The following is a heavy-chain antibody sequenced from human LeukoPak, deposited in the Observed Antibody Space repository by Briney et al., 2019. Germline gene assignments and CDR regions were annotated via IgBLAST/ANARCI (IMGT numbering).Heavy chain of an antibody. J-gene: IGHJ4*02. CDR1: GFTFSSYG. CDR3: AKGYREWELLHY. D-gene: IGHD1-26*01. Sequence: GGSLRLSCAASGFTFSSYGMHWVRQAPGKGRGWGAVIWYDGSNKYYADSVKGRFTISRDNSKNTLYLQMNSLRAEDTAVYYCAKGYREWELLHYWGQGTLVTVSS. CDR2: IWYDGSNK. V-gene: IGHV3-33*06.